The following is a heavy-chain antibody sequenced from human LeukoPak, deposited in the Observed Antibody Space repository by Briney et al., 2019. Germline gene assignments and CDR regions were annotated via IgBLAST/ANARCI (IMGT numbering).Heavy chain of an antibody. D-gene: IGHD3-10*01. Sequence: PGRSLRLSCAASRFTLSNYGMHSVRQAPGKGLEWVSFISYAGSNKSYAASVKCRFIISRDNSKNTLYLQMNSLRAEDTAVYYCAKEGGYHGSGSYNTRVSYYYYYYYMDVWGKGTTVTVSS. CDR1: RFTLSNYG. CDR2: ISYAGSNK. CDR3: AKEGGYHGSGSYNTRVSYYYYYYYMDV. J-gene: IGHJ6*03. V-gene: IGHV3-30*18.